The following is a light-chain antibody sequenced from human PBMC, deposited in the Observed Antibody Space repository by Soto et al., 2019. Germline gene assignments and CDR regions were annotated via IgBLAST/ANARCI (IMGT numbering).Light chain of an antibody. CDR3: ASYTTTSTLV. CDR1: SGDIGGYNY. V-gene: IGLV2-14*01. J-gene: IGLJ2*01. Sequence: QSALTQPASVSGSPGQSITISCTGSSGDIGGYNYVSWYQQYPGKAPKVIIFEVSNRPSGVSDRFSGSKSGNTASLTISGLRAEDEAEYYCASYTTTSTLVFGGGTQLTVL. CDR2: EVS.